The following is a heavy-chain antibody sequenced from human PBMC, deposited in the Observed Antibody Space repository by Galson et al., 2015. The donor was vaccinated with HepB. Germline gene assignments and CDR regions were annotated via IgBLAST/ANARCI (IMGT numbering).Heavy chain of an antibody. D-gene: IGHD3-3*01. J-gene: IGHJ6*02. CDR3: ARDKAPEITIFGVVTSPSYYYYGMDV. CDR1: GYTFTSYA. V-gene: IGHV1-3*01. CDR2: INAGNGNT. Sequence: SCKASGYTFTSYAMHWVRQAPGQRLEWMGWINAGNGNTKYSQKFQGRVTITRDTSASTAYMELSSLRSEDTAVYYCARDKAPEITIFGVVTSPSYYYYGMDVWGQGTTVTVSS.